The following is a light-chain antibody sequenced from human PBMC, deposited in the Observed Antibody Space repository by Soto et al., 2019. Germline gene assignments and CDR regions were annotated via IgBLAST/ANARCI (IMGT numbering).Light chain of an antibody. CDR1: HDINRY. J-gene: IGKJ1*01. V-gene: IGKV1-9*01. Sequence: DIRLTQSPSFLSASVGDRVTITCRASHDINRYLAWYQQKPGKAPKLLIYAASTLHNAVPSRFSGAGSGTEFTLTISSLQLEDFATYYCQQLHIYPRTFGQGTKVEF. CDR3: QQLHIYPRT. CDR2: AAS.